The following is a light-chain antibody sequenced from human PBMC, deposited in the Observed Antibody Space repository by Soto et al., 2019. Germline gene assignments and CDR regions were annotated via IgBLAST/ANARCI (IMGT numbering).Light chain of an antibody. CDR3: QQRSNWLT. CDR2: DAS. CDR1: RSISTY. V-gene: IGKV3-11*01. J-gene: IGKJ4*01. Sequence: ETVLTQSPATLSLSPGERATLSCRASRSISTYLAWYQQKPGQAPRLLIYDASNRATGIPARFSGSGSGTDFTLTISSLEPEDFAVYYCQQRSNWLTFGGGTKVDIK.